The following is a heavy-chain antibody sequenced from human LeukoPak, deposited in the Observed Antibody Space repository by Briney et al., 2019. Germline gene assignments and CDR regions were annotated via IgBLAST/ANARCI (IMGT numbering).Heavy chain of an antibody. J-gene: IGHJ4*02. V-gene: IGHV3-48*01. D-gene: IGHD5-12*01. CDR3: AKEGGASRFDY. Sequence: TGGSLRLSCEGFGFTFSSYAMNRVRQAPGKGLEWLSYISSGSLTIHYADSVKGRFTISKDNSKNTLYLQMNSLRAEDTAVYYCAKEGGASRFDYWGQGTLVTVSS. CDR2: ISSGSLTI. CDR1: GFTFSSYA.